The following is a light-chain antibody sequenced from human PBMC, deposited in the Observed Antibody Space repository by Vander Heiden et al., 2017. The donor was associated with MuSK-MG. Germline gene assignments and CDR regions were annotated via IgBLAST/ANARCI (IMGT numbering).Light chain of an antibody. CDR3: QQCDSTPYT. CDR1: QSIGSY. J-gene: IGKJ2*01. Sequence: DIQMTQSPSSLSASVGDRVTITCRASQSIGSYLNWYQLKRGKAPRLLIYTASTLQSGVPSRFSGSGSGTDFTLTISRLQPEDFATYYCQQCDSTPYTFGQGTKLEIK. CDR2: TAS. V-gene: IGKV1-39*01.